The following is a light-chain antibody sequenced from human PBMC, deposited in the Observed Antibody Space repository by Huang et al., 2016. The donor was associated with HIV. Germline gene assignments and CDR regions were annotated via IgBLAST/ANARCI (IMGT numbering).Light chain of an antibody. V-gene: IGKV3-20*01. J-gene: IGKJ4*01. Sequence: ELVLTQSPGTLSLSPGERATLSCRASQSVRSSSLAWYQQKPGQSPRLLIFGASNSATAIPDRFSGSGSATDFTLTISRLEPEDFAVYYCQQYGSSPLTFGGGTKVEIK. CDR3: QQYGSSPLT. CDR1: QSVRSSS. CDR2: GAS.